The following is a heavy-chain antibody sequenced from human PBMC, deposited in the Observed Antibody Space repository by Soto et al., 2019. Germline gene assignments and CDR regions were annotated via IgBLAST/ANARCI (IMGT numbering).Heavy chain of an antibody. CDR3: ARDFPILWFGELPGYFDY. Sequence: GGSLRLSCAASGFTFSSYAMHWVRQAPGKGLEWVAVISYDGSNKYYADSVKGRFTISRDNSKNTLYLQMNSLRAEDTAVYYCARDFPILWFGELPGYFDYWGQGTLVTVSS. J-gene: IGHJ4*02. CDR1: GFTFSSYA. CDR2: ISYDGSNK. D-gene: IGHD3-10*01. V-gene: IGHV3-30-3*01.